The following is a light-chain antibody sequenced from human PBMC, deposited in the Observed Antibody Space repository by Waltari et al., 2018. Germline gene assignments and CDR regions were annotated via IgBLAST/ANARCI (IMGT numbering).Light chain of an antibody. J-gene: IGKJ1*01. V-gene: IGKV3-11*01. CDR3: MQHSNVCT. CDR1: RRVSNL. CDR2: AAS. Sequence: TILTQSPALLSLSPGERATLSCMDSRRVSNLLAWYHQRPGQAPKLLIYAASSRATGIPDRFSGSGSETEFTLTISSLEAEDVGVYYCMQHSNVCTFGQGTKVEIK.